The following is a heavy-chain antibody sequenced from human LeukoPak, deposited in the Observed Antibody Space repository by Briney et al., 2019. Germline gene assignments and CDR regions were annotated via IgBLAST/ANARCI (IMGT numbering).Heavy chain of an antibody. CDR2: IASTGDT. V-gene: IGHV3-13*01. D-gene: IGHD6-13*01. J-gene: IGHJ4*02. CDR1: GYSFSTSD. CDR3: AKDQGYSSSSFDY. Sequence: QPGGSLRLSCAASGYSFSTSDMHWVRQASGRGLEWVSSIASTGDTFYAPSVKGRFTISRDNSKNTLYLQMNSLRAEDTAVYYCAKDQGYSSSSFDYRGQGTLVTVSS.